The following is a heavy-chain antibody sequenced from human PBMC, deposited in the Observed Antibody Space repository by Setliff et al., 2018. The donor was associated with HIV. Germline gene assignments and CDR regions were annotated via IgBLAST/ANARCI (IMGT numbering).Heavy chain of an antibody. Sequence: SETLSLTCTVSGGSINAYFWGWIRQPPGKGLEWIGSLYHSGTNFYNPSLKSRVIISVDTSKNQFSLKLNSVTAADTAIYYCARAGMGALRSLFDYWGQGTLVTVSS. J-gene: IGHJ4*02. CDR3: ARAGMGALRSLFDY. V-gene: IGHV4-38-2*02. D-gene: IGHD1-26*01. CDR2: LYHSGTN. CDR1: GGSINAYF.